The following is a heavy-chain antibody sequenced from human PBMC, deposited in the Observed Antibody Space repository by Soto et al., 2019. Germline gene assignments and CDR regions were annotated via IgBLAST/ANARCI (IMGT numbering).Heavy chain of an antibody. J-gene: IGHJ6*02. CDR1: GFTFSSYA. D-gene: IGHD3-3*01. CDR2: ISGSGGST. Sequence: PGGSLRLSCAASGFTFSSYAMSWVRQAPGKGLEWVSAISGSGGSTYYADSVKGRFTISRDNSKNTLYLQMNSLRAEDTAVYYCAKDPGEWLLWYGMDVWGQGTTVTVSS. V-gene: IGHV3-23*01. CDR3: AKDPGEWLLWYGMDV.